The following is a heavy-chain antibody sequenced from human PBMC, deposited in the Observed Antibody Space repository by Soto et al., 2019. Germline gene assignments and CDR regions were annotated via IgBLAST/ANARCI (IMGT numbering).Heavy chain of an antibody. Sequence: EVQLVESGGGLVKPGGSLRLSCAASGFSFRSYSLIWVRQAPGKGLEWVSSISHDSSYIFYADSMKGRLTISRDNARNLLYLQMNSLRAEDTAVYYCAREDGYNSNFDYWGQGTLVTVSS. D-gene: IGHD5-12*01. J-gene: IGHJ4*02. CDR2: ISHDSSYI. V-gene: IGHV3-21*01. CDR3: AREDGYNSNFDY. CDR1: GFSFRSYS.